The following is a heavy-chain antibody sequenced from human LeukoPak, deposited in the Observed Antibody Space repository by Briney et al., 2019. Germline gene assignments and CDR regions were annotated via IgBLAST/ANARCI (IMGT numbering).Heavy chain of an antibody. CDR2: IYHSGSA. D-gene: IGHD2-15*01. CDR3: ARELGYCSGGSCYGY. CDR1: GGSISSSNW. Sequence: SGTLSLTCAVSGGSISSSNWWSWVRQPPGKGLEWIGEIYHSGSANYNPSLKSRVTISVDKSKNQFSLKLSSVTAADTAVYYCARELGYCSGGSCYGYWGQGTLVTVSS. V-gene: IGHV4-4*02. J-gene: IGHJ4*02.